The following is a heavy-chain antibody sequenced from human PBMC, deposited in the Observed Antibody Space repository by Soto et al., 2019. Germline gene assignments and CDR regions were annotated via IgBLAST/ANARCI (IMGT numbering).Heavy chain of an antibody. Sequence: DVQLVESGGVVVQPGGSLRLSCAASGFTFDDYTMHWVRQAPGKGLEWVSLISWDGGSTYYADSVKGRFTISRDNSKNSLYLQMNSLRTEDTALYYCAKGQQWLVRNWFDPWGQGTLVTVSS. D-gene: IGHD6-19*01. J-gene: IGHJ5*02. V-gene: IGHV3-43*01. CDR1: GFTFDDYT. CDR2: ISWDGGST. CDR3: AKGQQWLVRNWFDP.